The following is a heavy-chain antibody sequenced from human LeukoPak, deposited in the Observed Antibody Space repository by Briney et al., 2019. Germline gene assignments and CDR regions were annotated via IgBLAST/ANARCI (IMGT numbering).Heavy chain of an antibody. D-gene: IGHD3-22*01. Sequence: GGSLRLSCAASGFTFSSYAMSWVRQAPGKGLEWVSAISGSGGSTYYADSVKGRFTISRDNSKSTLYLQMNSLRAEDTAVYYCAKDTWGGNYYDSSGYSQGDYWGQGTLVTVSS. CDR2: ISGSGGST. CDR1: GFTFSSYA. V-gene: IGHV3-23*01. CDR3: AKDTWGGNYYDSSGYSQGDY. J-gene: IGHJ4*02.